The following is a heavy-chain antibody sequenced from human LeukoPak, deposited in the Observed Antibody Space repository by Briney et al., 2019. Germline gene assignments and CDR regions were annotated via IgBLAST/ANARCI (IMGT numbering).Heavy chain of an antibody. CDR2: ISDSGGST. CDR3: AQHQAPQIY. V-gene: IGHV3-23*01. Sequence: GGTLRLSCAASGFTFSSYAMSWVRQAPGKGLEWVSAISDSGGSTYYEDSVKGRFTISRDNSKNTLYLQMNSLRAEDTAVYYCAQHQAPQIYWGQGTLVTVSS. CDR1: GFTFSSYA. J-gene: IGHJ4*02.